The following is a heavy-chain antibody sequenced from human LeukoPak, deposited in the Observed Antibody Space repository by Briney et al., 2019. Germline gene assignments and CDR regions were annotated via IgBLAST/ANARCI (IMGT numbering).Heavy chain of an antibody. Sequence: PSETLSLTCSVSGGSISSSSYYWGWIRQPPGKGLEWIVTIYYGGSTYYNPSLKSRVTISVDTSKNQFSLKLSSVTAADTAVYYCAGGTSSIAARPRGADYYYYYMDVWGKGTTVTVSS. CDR2: IYYGGST. V-gene: IGHV4-39*07. CDR3: AGGTSSIAARPRGADYYYYYMDV. CDR1: GGSISSSSYY. J-gene: IGHJ6*03. D-gene: IGHD6-6*01.